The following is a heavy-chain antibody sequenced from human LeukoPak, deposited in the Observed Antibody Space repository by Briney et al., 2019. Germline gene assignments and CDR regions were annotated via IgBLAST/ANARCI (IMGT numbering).Heavy chain of an antibody. CDR1: GFTFSSYG. V-gene: IGHV3-33*01. J-gene: IGHJ4*02. CDR2: IWYDGSNK. Sequence: GRSLRLSCAASGFTFSSYGMHWVRQAPGKGLEWVAVIWYDGSNKYYADSVKGRFTISRDNSKNTLYLQVNSLRAEDTAVYYCARGFDWLLLGPFDYWGQGTLVTVSS. CDR3: ARGFDWLLLGPFDY. D-gene: IGHD3-9*01.